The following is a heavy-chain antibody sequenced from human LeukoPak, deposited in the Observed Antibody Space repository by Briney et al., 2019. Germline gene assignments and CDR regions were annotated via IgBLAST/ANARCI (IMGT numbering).Heavy chain of an antibody. V-gene: IGHV4-34*01. J-gene: IGHJ4*02. CDR2: ISHDEGT. Sequence: PSETLSLTCDIYGESFTDYHFSWIRQPPGKGLEWIGVISHDEGTNYSPSLKSRVTISLDTSKNQFSLKLTSVTAADTAVYYGARGPDSRKAGYWGPGTLVTVSS. D-gene: IGHD1-14*01. CDR3: ARGPDSRKAGY. CDR1: GESFTDYH.